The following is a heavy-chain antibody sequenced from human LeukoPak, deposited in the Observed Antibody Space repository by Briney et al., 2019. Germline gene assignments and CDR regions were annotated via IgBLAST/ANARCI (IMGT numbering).Heavy chain of an antibody. Sequence: GGSLRLSCAASGFTFSSYEMNWVRQAPGKGLEWVSYISSSGSTIYYADSVKGRFTISRDNSKNTLYLQVNSLRAADTAIYYCAKVQEMDTILPPFHYWGQGTLVTVSS. D-gene: IGHD5-24*01. J-gene: IGHJ4*02. CDR3: AKVQEMDTILPPFHY. V-gene: IGHV3-48*03. CDR1: GFTFSSYE. CDR2: ISSSGSTI.